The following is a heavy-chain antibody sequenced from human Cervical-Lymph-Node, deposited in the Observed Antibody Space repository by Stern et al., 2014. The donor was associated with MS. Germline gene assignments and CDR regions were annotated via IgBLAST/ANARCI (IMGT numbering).Heavy chain of an antibody. V-gene: IGHV7-4-1*02. Sequence: DQLVESGSELKKPGASVTVSCLASGYTFTDFAVTWVRQAPGQGLEWMGWISTNTGNPTYAQAFTGRIVLSLDTSVSTAHLQITSLKADDTAVYYCARVQWGSRNSFDYWGQGTPVTVSS. J-gene: IGHJ4*02. CDR1: GYTFTDFA. CDR2: ISTNTGNP. CDR3: ARVQWGSRNSFDY. D-gene: IGHD1-26*01.